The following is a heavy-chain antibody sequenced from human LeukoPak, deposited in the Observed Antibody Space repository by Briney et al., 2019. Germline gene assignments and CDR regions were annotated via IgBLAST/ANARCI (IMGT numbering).Heavy chain of an antibody. D-gene: IGHD3-10*01. CDR2: INHSGST. CDR1: GFTFSSYW. CDR3: ARGVVRGVIKNRRFDY. J-gene: IGHJ4*02. V-gene: IGHV4-34*01. Sequence: GSLRLSCAASGFTFSSYWMYWVRQAPGKGLEWIGEINHSGSTNYNPSLKSRVTISVDTSKNQFSLKLSSVTAADTAVYYCARGVVRGVIKNRRFDYWGQGTLVTVSS.